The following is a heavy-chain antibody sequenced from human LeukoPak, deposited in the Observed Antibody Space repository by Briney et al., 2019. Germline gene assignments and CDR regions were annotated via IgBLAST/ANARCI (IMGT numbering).Heavy chain of an antibody. V-gene: IGHV4-61*02. CDR2: IYTSGST. D-gene: IGHD5-12*01. J-gene: IGHJ4*02. Sequence: SETLSLTCSVSGDSITSGDSYWTWIRQPAGRGLEWIGLIYTSGSTKYNPSLKSRITMSLDTSKNQISLQLNSATAADTAVYYCAREYSHWGQGTLVTVSS. CDR3: AREYSH. CDR1: GDSITSGDSY.